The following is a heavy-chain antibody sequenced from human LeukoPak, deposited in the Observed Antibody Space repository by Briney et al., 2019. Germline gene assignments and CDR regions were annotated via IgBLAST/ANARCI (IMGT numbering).Heavy chain of an antibody. D-gene: IGHD6-19*01. J-gene: IGHJ6*02. Sequence: PGGSLRFSCAASGFTFDDYAMHWVRQAPGKGLEWVSGISWNSGSIGYADSVKGRFTISRDNAKNSLYLQMNSLRAEDTALYYCAKDKGLGAVAGNPYYYGMDVWGQGTTVTVSS. CDR3: AKDKGLGAVAGNPYYYGMDV. CDR1: GFTFDDYA. CDR2: ISWNSGSI. V-gene: IGHV3-9*01.